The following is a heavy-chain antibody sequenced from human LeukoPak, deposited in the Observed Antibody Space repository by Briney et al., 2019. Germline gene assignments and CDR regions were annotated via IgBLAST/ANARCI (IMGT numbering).Heavy chain of an antibody. CDR3: ARVAYYYYGMDV. J-gene: IGHJ6*02. CDR2: IRGSGSGT. V-gene: IGHV3-23*01. Sequence: PGGSLRLSCAASGFTFSNYAMTWVRQAPGKGLEWVSSIRGSGSGTDYADSVKGRFTISRDNSKNTLYLQMNSLRAEDTAVYYCARVAYYYYGMDVWGQGTTVTVSS. CDR1: GFTFSNYA.